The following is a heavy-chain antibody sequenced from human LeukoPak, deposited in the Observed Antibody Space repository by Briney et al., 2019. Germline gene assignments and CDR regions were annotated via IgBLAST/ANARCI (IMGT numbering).Heavy chain of an antibody. Sequence: PSQTLSLTCTVSGGSISSGDYYWSWIRQPPGKGLEWIGYIYYSGSTYYNPSLKSRVTISVDTSKNQFSLKLSSVTAADTAVYYCARGPPTTYYDFWSGYYAGDYWGQGTLVTVSS. D-gene: IGHD3-3*01. V-gene: IGHV4-30-4*08. J-gene: IGHJ4*02. CDR2: IYYSGST. CDR1: GGSISSGDYY. CDR3: ARGPPTTYYDFWSGYYAGDY.